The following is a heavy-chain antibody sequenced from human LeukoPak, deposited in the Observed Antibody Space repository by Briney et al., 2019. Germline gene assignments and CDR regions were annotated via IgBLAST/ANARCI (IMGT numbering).Heavy chain of an antibody. V-gene: IGHV3-66*04. CDR1: GFTFDDYA. J-gene: IGHJ2*01. CDR2: IYSGGST. CDR3: AKQRAYWYFDF. Sequence: GGSLRLSCAASGFTFDDYAMRWVRQAPGKGLEWVSVIYSGGSTYYADSVKGRFTISRDNSKNTLYLQMNSLRAEDTAVYYCAKQRAYWYFDFWGRGTLVTVSS.